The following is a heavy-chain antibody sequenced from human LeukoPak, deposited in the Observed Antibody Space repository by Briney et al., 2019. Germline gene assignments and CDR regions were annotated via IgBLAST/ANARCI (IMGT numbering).Heavy chain of an antibody. CDR3: ARGRDFWSGYQFDY. CDR1: GYTFTSYD. J-gene: IGHJ4*02. D-gene: IGHD3-3*01. CDR2: MNPNSGNT. Sequence: ASVKVSCKASGYTFTSYDINWVRQATGQGLEWMGWMNPNSGNTGYAQKFQGRVTITRNTSTSTAYMELSSLRSEDTAVYYCARGRDFWSGYQFDYWGQGTLVTVSS. V-gene: IGHV1-8*03.